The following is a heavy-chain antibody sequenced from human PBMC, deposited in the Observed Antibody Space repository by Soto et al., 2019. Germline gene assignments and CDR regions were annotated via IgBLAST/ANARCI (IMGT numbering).Heavy chain of an antibody. CDR1: GYTFTSYG. J-gene: IGHJ4*02. Sequence: GASVKVSCKASGYTFTSYGISWVRQAPGQGLEWMGWISAYNGNTNYAQKLQGRVTMTTDTSTSTAYMELRGLRSDDTAVYYCARVHYYDSSGYPDYWGQGTLVTVSS. CDR3: ARVHYYDSSGYPDY. D-gene: IGHD3-22*01. CDR2: ISAYNGNT. V-gene: IGHV1-18*04.